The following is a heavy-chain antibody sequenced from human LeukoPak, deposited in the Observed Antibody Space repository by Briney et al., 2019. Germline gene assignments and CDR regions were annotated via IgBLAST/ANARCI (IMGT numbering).Heavy chain of an antibody. CDR3: ARGGYYDFWSGPNPFDY. Sequence: SETLSLTCTVSGGSINNFYWSWIRQPPGRGLEWIGYISHSGSTNYNPSLESRVSMSVDTSKNQFSLKLSSVTAADTAVYYCARGGYYDFWSGPNPFDYWGQGTLVTVSS. CDR1: GGSINNFY. J-gene: IGHJ4*02. CDR2: ISHSGST. D-gene: IGHD3-3*01. V-gene: IGHV4-59*01.